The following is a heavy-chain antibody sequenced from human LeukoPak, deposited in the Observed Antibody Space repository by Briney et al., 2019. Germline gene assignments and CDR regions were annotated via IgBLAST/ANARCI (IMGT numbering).Heavy chain of an antibody. CDR1: GFTFSSYG. Sequence: PGRSLRLSCAASGFTFSSYGMNWVRQAPGKGLEWVAVIWYDGSNKYYADSVKGRFTISRDNSKNTLYLQMNSLRAEDTAVYYCARDRSGMDVWGQGTTVTVSS. CDR3: ARDRSGMDV. V-gene: IGHV3-33*01. CDR2: IWYDGSNK. J-gene: IGHJ6*02.